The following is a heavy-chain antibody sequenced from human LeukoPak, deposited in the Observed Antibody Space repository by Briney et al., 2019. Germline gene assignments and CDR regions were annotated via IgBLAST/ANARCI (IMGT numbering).Heavy chain of an antibody. CDR2: ISGSGGDT. Sequence: GRSLRLSCAASGFTFSSYAMHWVRQAPGKGLEWVSAISGSGGDTYYADSVKGRFTISRDNSKNTLYLQMNSLRAEDTAIYYCAKDKTGSTAYYFDYWGQGTQVTVSS. CDR3: AKDKTGSTAYYFDY. CDR1: GFTFSSYA. J-gene: IGHJ4*02. D-gene: IGHD3-9*01. V-gene: IGHV3-23*01.